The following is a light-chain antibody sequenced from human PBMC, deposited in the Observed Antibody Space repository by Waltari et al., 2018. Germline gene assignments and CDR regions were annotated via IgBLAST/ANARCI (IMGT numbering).Light chain of an antibody. Sequence: QSGLTHPPSVSGAPGQRGPISCPASRAHLGAGHDVHRYQLLPGPAPNLLIYGNSNRPSGVPDRFSGSKSGTSASLAITGLQAEDEADYYCQSYDSSLSGSVFGGGTKLTVL. V-gene: IGLV1-40*01. CDR2: GNS. J-gene: IGLJ2*01. CDR1: RAHLGAGHD. CDR3: QSYDSSLSGSV.